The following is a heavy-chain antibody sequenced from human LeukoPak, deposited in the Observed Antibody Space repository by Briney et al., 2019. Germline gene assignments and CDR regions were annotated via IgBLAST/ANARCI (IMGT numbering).Heavy chain of an antibody. Sequence: GILRLSCAASGFTFSSYEMNWVRQAPGKGLEWVSYISSSGSTIYYADSVKGRFTISRDNAKNSLYLQMNSLRAEDTAVYYCARYDGDYVDYWGQGTLVTVSS. J-gene: IGHJ4*02. CDR3: ARYDGDYVDY. CDR1: GFTFSSYE. D-gene: IGHD4-17*01. V-gene: IGHV3-48*03. CDR2: ISSSGSTI.